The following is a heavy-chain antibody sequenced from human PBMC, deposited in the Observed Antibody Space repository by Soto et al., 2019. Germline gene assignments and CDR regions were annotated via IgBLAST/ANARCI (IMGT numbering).Heavy chain of an antibody. J-gene: IGHJ6*02. D-gene: IGHD6-13*01. Sequence: VQLVESGGGVVQPGRSLRLSCAASGFTFSSYGMHWVRQAPGKGLEWVAVISYDGSNKYYADSVKGRFTISRDNSKNTLYLQMNSLRAEDTAVYYCAKYEADSSYYGMDVWGQGTTVTVSS. V-gene: IGHV3-30*18. CDR3: AKYEADSSYYGMDV. CDR1: GFTFSSYG. CDR2: ISYDGSNK.